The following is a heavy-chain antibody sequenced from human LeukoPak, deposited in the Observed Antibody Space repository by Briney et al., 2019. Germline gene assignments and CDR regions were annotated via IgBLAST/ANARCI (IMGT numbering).Heavy chain of an antibody. CDR3: ARGLYDILTGPPRWFDP. CDR1: GFTFSSYG. CDR2: IWYDGSNK. Sequence: GGSLRLSCAASGFTFSSYGMHWVRQAPGKGLEWVAVIWYDGSNKYYADSVKGRFTISRDNSKNTLYLQMNSLRAEDTAAYYCARGLYDILTGPPRWFDPWGQGTLVTVSS. D-gene: IGHD3-9*01. V-gene: IGHV3-33*01. J-gene: IGHJ5*02.